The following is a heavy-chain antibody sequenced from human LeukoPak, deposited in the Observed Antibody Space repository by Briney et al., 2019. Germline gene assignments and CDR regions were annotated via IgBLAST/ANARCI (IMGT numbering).Heavy chain of an antibody. Sequence: ASVKVSCKASGYTFTSYYMHWVRQAPGQGLEWMGWMNPNSGNTGYAQKFQGRVTMTRNTSISTAYMELSSLRSEDTAVYYCARGGDSSGWYYYYYGMDVWGQGTTVTVSS. V-gene: IGHV1-8*02. CDR3: ARGGDSSGWYYYYYGMDV. CDR2: MNPNSGNT. CDR1: GYTFTSYY. J-gene: IGHJ6*02. D-gene: IGHD6-19*01.